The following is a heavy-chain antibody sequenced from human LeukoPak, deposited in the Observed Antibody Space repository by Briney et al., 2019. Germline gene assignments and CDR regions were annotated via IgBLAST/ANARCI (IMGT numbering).Heavy chain of an antibody. D-gene: IGHD3-22*01. V-gene: IGHV1-69*13. CDR2: IIPIFGTA. J-gene: IGHJ4*02. CDR3: ARPIETNYYSGMGY. Sequence: ASVKVSCKASGGTFSSYAISWVRQAPGQGLEWMGGIIPIFGTANYAQKFQGRVTITADESTSTAYMELSSLRSEDTAVYYCARPIETNYYSGMGYWGQGTLVTVSS. CDR1: GGTFSSYA.